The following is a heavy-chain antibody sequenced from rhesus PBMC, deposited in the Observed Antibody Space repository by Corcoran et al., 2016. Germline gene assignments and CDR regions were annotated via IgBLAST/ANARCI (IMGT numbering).Heavy chain of an antibody. CDR1: GFTFGSYY. J-gene: IGHJ4*01. D-gene: IGHD1-26*01. CDR3: ARDLRRITGTTDFDY. Sequence: EVQLVESGGGLVQPGGSLRLSCTGSGFTFGSYYMYWVRQAPGKGLEWVSAIKTGGGSTWYTDSVKGRFTISNENAKNTLYLQMDSLRAEDTAVYYCARDLRRITGTTDFDYWGQGVLVTVSS. CDR2: IKTGGGST. V-gene: IGHV3-8*01.